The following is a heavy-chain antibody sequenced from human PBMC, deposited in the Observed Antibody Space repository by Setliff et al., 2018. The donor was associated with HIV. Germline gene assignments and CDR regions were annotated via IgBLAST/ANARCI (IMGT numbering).Heavy chain of an antibody. CDR3: ARDPVSDNSATPYYFDY. Sequence: ASVKVSCKASGYTFTGFYMHWVRQAPGQGLEWMGRINPNSGDTNYAQKFPGRVTITADKSTSTAYMELSSLRSEDTAVYFCARDPVSDNSATPYYFDYWGQGTLVTVSS. V-gene: IGHV1-2*06. J-gene: IGHJ4*02. D-gene: IGHD2-21*01. CDR2: INPNSGDT. CDR1: GYTFTGFY.